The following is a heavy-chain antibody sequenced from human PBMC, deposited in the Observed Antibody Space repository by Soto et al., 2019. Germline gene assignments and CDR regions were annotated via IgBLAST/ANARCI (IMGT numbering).Heavy chain of an antibody. Sequence: GGSLRLSCTASGFTFGYYAMSWFRQAPGKGLEWVGFIRSKAYGGTTEYAASVKGRFTISRDDSKSIAYLQMNSLKTEDTAVYYCTTIYYDSSGLRFDYWGQGTLVTVSS. V-gene: IGHV3-49*03. J-gene: IGHJ4*02. D-gene: IGHD3-22*01. CDR2: IRSKAYGGTT. CDR3: TTIYYDSSGLRFDY. CDR1: GFTFGYYA.